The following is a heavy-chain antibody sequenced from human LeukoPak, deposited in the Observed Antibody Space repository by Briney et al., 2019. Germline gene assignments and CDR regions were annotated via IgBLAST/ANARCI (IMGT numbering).Heavy chain of an antibody. CDR2: IYHSGST. CDR1: GGSISSGGYS. CDR3: ARGHDYFDY. Sequence: PSQTLSLTCAVSGGSISSGGYSWSWIRQPPGKGLEWIGYIYHSGSTYYNPSLKSRVTISVDTSKNQFSLNLSSVTAADTAVFYCARGHDYFDYWGQGTLVTVSS. J-gene: IGHJ4*02. V-gene: IGHV4-30-2*05.